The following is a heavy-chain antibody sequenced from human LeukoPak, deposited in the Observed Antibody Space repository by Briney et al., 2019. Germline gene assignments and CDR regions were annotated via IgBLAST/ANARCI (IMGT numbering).Heavy chain of an antibody. CDR3: AGGSGYLVTS. CDR2: IKQDGTEK. Sequence: GGSLRLSCAGSGFTFRSYWMNWVRQAPGKGLEWLAIIKQDGTEKHYKGSVEGRFTISRDNAKNSLHLQMNSLRAEDTAVYYCAGGSGYLVTSWGQGTLVTVSS. CDR1: GFTFRSYW. D-gene: IGHD3-9*01. J-gene: IGHJ5*02. V-gene: IGHV3-7*01.